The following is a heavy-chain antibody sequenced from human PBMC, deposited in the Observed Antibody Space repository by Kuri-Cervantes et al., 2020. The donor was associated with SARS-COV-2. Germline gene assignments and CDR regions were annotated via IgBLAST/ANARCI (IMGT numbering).Heavy chain of an antibody. CDR1: GFTFSSYA. D-gene: IGHD3-3*01. J-gene: IGHJ6*02. CDR2: ISGSGGST. CDR3: AKALPGVTIFGVVIMSEGENYYYGMDV. Sequence: GESLKISCAASGFTFSSYATSWVRQAPGKGLEWVSAISGSGGSTYYADSVKGRFTISRDNSKNTLYLQMNSLRAEDTAVYYCAKALPGVTIFGVVIMSEGENYYYGMDVWGQGTTVTVSS. V-gene: IGHV3-23*01.